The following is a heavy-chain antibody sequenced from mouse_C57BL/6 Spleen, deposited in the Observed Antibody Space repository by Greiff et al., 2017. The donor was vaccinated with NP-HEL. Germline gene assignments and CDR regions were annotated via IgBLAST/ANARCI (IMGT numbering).Heavy chain of an antibody. CDR1: GFHIKDYY. CDR3: ARWTTMVTTRALDY. CDR2: IDPEDVEP. Sequence: EVQLQESGAELVKPVSSVPFSFPASGFHIKDYYMHWVKQRTEQGLEWIGRIDPEDVEPPYAPKFQGKATITADTSSNTAYLQLSSLTSEDTAVYYCARWTTMVTTRALDYWGPGTTLTVSS. J-gene: IGHJ2*01. D-gene: IGHD2-2*01. V-gene: IGHV14-2*01.